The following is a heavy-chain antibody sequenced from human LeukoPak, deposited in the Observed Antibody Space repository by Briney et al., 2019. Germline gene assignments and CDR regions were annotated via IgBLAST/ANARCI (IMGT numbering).Heavy chain of an antibody. Sequence: GSLRLSCADSGFTFSTYGMHWVRQAPGKGLEWVAVISYDGSNEYYADSVKGRFTISRDNSKNTLYLQMSSLRAEDTAVYYCAKEFNRGLPDYWGQGTLVTVPS. CDR3: AKEFNRGLPDY. J-gene: IGHJ4*02. CDR1: GFTFSTYG. D-gene: IGHD2-21*01. V-gene: IGHV3-30*18. CDR2: ISYDGSNE.